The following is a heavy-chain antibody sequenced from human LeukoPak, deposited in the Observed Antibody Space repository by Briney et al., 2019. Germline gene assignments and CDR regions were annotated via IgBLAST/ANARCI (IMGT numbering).Heavy chain of an antibody. CDR3: ARGGYGDYGRFDY. Sequence: GGSPRLSCAASGFTFSSYSMNWVRQAPGKGLEWVSYISSSSSTIYYADSVKGRFTISRDNAKNSLYLQMNSLRAEDTAVYYCARGGYGDYGRFDYWGQGTLVTVSS. CDR1: GFTFSSYS. D-gene: IGHD4-17*01. CDR2: ISSSSSTI. V-gene: IGHV3-48*01. J-gene: IGHJ4*02.